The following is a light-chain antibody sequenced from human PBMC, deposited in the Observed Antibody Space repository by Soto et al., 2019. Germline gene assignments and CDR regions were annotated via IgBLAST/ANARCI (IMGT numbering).Light chain of an antibody. V-gene: IGLV3-21*02. CDR1: NIAIKS. CDR3: QVWDSSSDHRVV. Sequence: VLTQAPSVSVAQGQTARITCGGNNIAIKSVHWYQQKPGQAPVLVVYDDGDRPSGIPERFSGSNSGNTATLTITRVEAGDEADYHCQVWDSSSDHRVVFGGVPKLTVL. J-gene: IGLJ2*01. CDR2: DDG.